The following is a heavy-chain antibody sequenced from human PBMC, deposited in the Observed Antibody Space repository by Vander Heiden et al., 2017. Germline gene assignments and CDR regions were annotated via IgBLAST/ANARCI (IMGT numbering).Heavy chain of an antibody. V-gene: IGHV3-30-3*01. CDR1: GFTFSSYD. CDR2: MTYDGSNK. Sequence: QVQLVESGGGVVQPGRSLRLSCAASGFTFSSYDSNWVRQAPGKGLECVAVMTYDGSNKYYADSVKGRFTISRDNSKNSLYLQMNSLRAEDTAVYYCARIPRYYYRDYYYGMDVWGQGTTVTVSS. D-gene: IGHD3-10*01. J-gene: IGHJ6*02. CDR3: ARIPRYYYRDYYYGMDV.